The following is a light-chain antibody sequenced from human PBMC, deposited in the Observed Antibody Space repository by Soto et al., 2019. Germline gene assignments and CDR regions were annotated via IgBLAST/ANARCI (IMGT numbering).Light chain of an antibody. CDR2: GAS. Sequence: EVVLRQSPGTLSLSPGERATLSCRASQSVSSNLAWYQQKPGQAPRLLIYGASSRATGIPDRFSGSGSGTDFTLTISRLEPEDFAVHYCQQYGSSPWTFGQGTKVDI. CDR3: QQYGSSPWT. CDR1: QSVSSN. J-gene: IGKJ1*01. V-gene: IGKV3-20*01.